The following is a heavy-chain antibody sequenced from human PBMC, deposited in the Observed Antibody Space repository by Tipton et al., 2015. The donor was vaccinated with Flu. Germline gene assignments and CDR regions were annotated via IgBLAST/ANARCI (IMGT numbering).Heavy chain of an antibody. J-gene: IGHJ3*02. D-gene: IGHD3-10*01. CDR2: IYYRGST. CDR3: ARQLWSRAFDI. Sequence: TLSLTCTVSGGSISSSSYYWGWIRQPPGKGLEWIGSIYYRGSTYYNPSLKSRVTISVDTSKNQFSLKLSSVTAADTAVYYCARQLWSRAFDIWGQGTMVTVSS. CDR1: GGSISSSSYY. V-gene: IGHV4-39*07.